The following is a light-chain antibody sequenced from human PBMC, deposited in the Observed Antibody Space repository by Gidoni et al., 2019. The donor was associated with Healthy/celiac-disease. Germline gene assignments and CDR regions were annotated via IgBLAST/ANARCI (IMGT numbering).Light chain of an antibody. CDR3: QQLNTYPPGT. J-gene: IGKJ1*01. CDR2: AAS. V-gene: IGKV1-9*01. Sequence: DIQFTQSPSFLSASVGDRVTITCRASQGISSYLAWYQQKPGKAPKLLNYAASTLQSGVPSRFSGSGSGTEFTLTISSLQPEDFATFYCQQLNTYPPGTFGQGTKVEIK. CDR1: QGISSY.